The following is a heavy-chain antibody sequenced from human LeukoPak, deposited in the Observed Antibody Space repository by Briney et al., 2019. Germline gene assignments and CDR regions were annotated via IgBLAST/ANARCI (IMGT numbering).Heavy chain of an antibody. CDR3: ARGRGRELLGVYFDY. Sequence: GASVKVSCKASGYTFTSYYMHWVRQAPGQGLEWMGIINPSGGSTSYAQKFQGRVTMTRDMSTSTVYMELSSLRSEDTAVYYCARGRGRELLGVYFDYWGQGTLVTVSS. CDR2: INPSGGST. D-gene: IGHD1-26*01. CDR1: GYTFTSYY. V-gene: IGHV1-46*01. J-gene: IGHJ4*02.